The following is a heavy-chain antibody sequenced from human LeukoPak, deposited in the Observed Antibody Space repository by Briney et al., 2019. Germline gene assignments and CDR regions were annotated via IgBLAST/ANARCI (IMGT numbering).Heavy chain of an antibody. D-gene: IGHD6-19*01. CDR3: ARTIAVAGTLDY. Sequence: SETLSLTCAVYGGSFSGYYWSWIRQPPGKGLEWIGEINHSGSTNYNPSLKSRVTISVDTSKNQFSLKLSSVTAADTAVYYCARTIAVAGTLDYWGQGTLVTVSS. CDR1: GGSFSGYY. V-gene: IGHV4-34*01. J-gene: IGHJ4*02. CDR2: INHSGST.